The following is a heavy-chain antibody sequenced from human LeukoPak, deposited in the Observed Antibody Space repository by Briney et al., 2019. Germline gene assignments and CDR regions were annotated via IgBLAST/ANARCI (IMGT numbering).Heavy chain of an antibody. J-gene: IGHJ3*02. Sequence: GGSLRLSCAASGFTFSSYAMSWVRQAPGKGLEWVSAISGSGGSTYYADSVKGRFTISRDNSKNTLYLQMNSLGAEDTAVYYCAKDRDDYGDQDAFDIWGQGTMVTVSS. CDR2: ISGSGGST. CDR1: GFTFSSYA. CDR3: AKDRDDYGDQDAFDI. V-gene: IGHV3-23*01. D-gene: IGHD4-17*01.